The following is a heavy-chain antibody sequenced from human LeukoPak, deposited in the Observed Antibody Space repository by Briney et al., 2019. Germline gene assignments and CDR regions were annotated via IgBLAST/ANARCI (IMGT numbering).Heavy chain of an antibody. J-gene: IGHJ4*02. CDR2: INTGPTFT. CDR1: GYSFSSYW. CDR3: AKEGGGVSTGASN. D-gene: IGHD2-8*02. V-gene: IGHV5-10-1*01. Sequence: GESLKFSCKGSGYSFSSYWISWVRQMPRKRVELRGRINTGPTFTQYMPSLGGGVSISPDKSPSTVYLRWSSLKPSDTPIYYSAKEGGGVSTGASNWGQGTLVTASS.